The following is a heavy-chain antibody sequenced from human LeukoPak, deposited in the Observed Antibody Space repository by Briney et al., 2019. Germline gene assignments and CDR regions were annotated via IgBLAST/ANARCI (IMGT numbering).Heavy chain of an antibody. V-gene: IGHV1-69*04. J-gene: IGHJ3*02. CDR2: IIPIRAIA. D-gene: IGHD3-10*01. CDR1: EGTFSNYA. CDR3: ARGEYYGSGSYYNGAFDS. Sequence: ASVKVSCKASEGTFSNYAISWVRQAPGQGLEWMGRIIPIRAIANYAQKFQGRVTITAVKSTSTVYMELSSLRSEDTAVYYCARGEYYGSGSYYNGAFDSWGQGTMVTVSS.